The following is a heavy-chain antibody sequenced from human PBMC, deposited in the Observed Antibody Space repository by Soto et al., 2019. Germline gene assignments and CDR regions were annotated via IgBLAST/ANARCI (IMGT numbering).Heavy chain of an antibody. D-gene: IGHD5-12*01. J-gene: IGHJ4*02. CDR3: ARRDGYNFDY. Sequence: EVQLVESGGGLVQPGGSLRLSCAASGFTSSSYAMHWVRQAPGKGLEYVSAINSNGGSTYYANSVKGRFTISRDNSKNTLYLQMGSLRAEDMAVYYCARRDGYNFDYLGQGTLVTVSS. CDR2: INSNGGST. V-gene: IGHV3-64*01. CDR1: GFTSSSYA.